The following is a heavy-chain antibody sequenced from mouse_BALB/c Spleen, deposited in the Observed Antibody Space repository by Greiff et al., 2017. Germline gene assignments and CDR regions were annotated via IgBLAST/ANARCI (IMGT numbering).Heavy chain of an antibody. CDR3: ARDGNYEVNAMDY. Sequence: VQLQQSGAELVRPGVSVKISCKGSGYTFTDYAMHWVKQSHAKSLEWIGVISTYYGDASYNQKFKGKATMTVDKSSSTAYMELARLTSEDSAIYYCARDGNYEVNAMDYWGQGTSVTVSS. J-gene: IGHJ4*01. CDR2: ISTYYGDA. V-gene: IGHV1S137*01. CDR1: GYTFTDYA. D-gene: IGHD2-1*01.